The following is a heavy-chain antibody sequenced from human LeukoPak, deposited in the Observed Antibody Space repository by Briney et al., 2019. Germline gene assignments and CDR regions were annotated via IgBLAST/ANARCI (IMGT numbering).Heavy chain of an antibody. J-gene: IGHJ4*02. CDR2: INTNTGNP. CDR1: GYTFTSYA. V-gene: IGHV7-4-1*02. Sequence: ASVKVSCKASGYTFTSYAMNWVRQAPGQGLEWMGWINTNTGNPTYAQGFTGRLVFSLDTSVSTAYLQISSLKAEDTAVYYCARGLAHYDYVWGSSDYWGQGTLVTVSS. D-gene: IGHD3-16*01. CDR3: ARGLAHYDYVWGSSDY.